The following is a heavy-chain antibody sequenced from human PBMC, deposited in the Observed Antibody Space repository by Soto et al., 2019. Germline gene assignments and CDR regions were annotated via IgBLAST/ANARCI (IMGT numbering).Heavy chain of an antibody. D-gene: IGHD2-15*01. CDR3: ARAGGYCSGGSCYSGANDAFDI. Sequence: LGGSLKISCTASGYTFTSYCMGWVRQTPGKGLEWMSIIYPGDSDTRYTASFQGQVTISADNTISTAYLQWSSLKDSDTAMYYCARAGGYCSGGSCYSGANDAFDIWGQRTMVTV. J-gene: IGHJ3*02. CDR1: GYTFTSYC. V-gene: IGHV5-51*01. CDR2: IYPGDSDT.